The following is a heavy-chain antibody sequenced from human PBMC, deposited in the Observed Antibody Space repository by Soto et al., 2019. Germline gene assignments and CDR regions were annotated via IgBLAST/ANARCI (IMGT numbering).Heavy chain of an antibody. CDR3: ARLRDGYNYDY. D-gene: IGHD5-12*01. V-gene: IGHV1-18*01. CDR2: INTYNSNT. CDR1: GYTFTNYG. J-gene: IGHJ4*02. Sequence: QVQLVQSGAEVKKPGASVKVSCKASGYTFTNYGISWVRQAPGQGLECMGWINTYNSNTNYAQKLQGRVTMTTDTSTSTVYMELRSLRSDDTAVYYCARLRDGYNYDYWGQGTLVTVSS.